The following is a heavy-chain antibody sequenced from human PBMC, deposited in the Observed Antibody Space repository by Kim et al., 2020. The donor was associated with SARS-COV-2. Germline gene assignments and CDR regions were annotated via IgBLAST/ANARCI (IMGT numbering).Heavy chain of an antibody. Sequence: LKSRVTILVDAAKNQFSLKLSSVTAADTAVYYCARRSVFSGWYVELFDYWGQGTLVTVSS. J-gene: IGHJ4*02. V-gene: IGHV4-31*02. D-gene: IGHD6-19*01. CDR3: ARRSVFSGWYVELFDY.